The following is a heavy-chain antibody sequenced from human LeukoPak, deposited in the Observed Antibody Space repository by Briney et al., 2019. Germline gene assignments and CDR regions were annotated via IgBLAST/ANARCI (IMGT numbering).Heavy chain of an antibody. CDR3: TREQAGNTDY. Sequence: GSLRLSCAASGFTFSSYAMSWVRQPPGKGLEWIGTIHYSGNTYYKPSLRSRVTISIDTSKNQFSLHLSSVTAADTAVYYCTREQAGNTDYWGQGTLVTVSS. CDR2: IHYSGNT. J-gene: IGHJ4*02. D-gene: IGHD6-13*01. CDR1: GFTFSSYA. V-gene: IGHV4-59*12.